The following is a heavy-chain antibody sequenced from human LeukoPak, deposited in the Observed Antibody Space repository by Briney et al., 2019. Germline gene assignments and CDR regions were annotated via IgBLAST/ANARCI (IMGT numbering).Heavy chain of an antibody. D-gene: IGHD3-22*01. J-gene: IGHJ4*02. CDR3: AKGGPYYDYPTDY. CDR2: ITWNSDDK. V-gene: IGHV3-9*01. Sequence: GGSLRLSCAASGFTFDDYAMRWVQQAPGKGLEWVSAITWNSDDKVYAGSVRGRFTVSRDNAKNSLYLQMNNLRPEDTALYYCAKGGPYYDYPTDYWGRGTLVTVSS. CDR1: GFTFDDYA.